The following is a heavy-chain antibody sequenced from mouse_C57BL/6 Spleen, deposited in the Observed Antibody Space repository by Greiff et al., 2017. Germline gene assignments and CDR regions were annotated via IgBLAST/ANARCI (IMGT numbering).Heavy chain of an antibody. CDR1: GYTFTDYN. V-gene: IGHV1-22*01. D-gene: IGHD4-1*01. J-gene: IGHJ4*01. CDR3: AREGTGFHAMDY. Sequence: VQLQQSGPELVKPGASVKMSCKASGYTFTDYNMHWVKQSHGKSLEWIGYINPNNGGTSYNQKFKGKATLTVNKSSSTAYMELRSLASEDSAVYYCAREGTGFHAMDYWGQGTSVTVAS. CDR2: INPNNGGT.